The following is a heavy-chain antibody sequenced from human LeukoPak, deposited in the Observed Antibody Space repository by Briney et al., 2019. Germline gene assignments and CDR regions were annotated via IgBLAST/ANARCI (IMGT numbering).Heavy chain of an antibody. J-gene: IGHJ6*03. CDR1: GYTFTGYY. D-gene: IGHD3-3*01. Sequence: ASVKVSCKASGYTFTGYYMHWVRQAPGQGLEWMGWINPNSGGTNYAQKFQGRVTMTRDTSISTAYMELSRLRSDDTAVYCCARVHYDFWSGYRPKNYYYMDVWGKGTTVTVSS. V-gene: IGHV1-2*02. CDR2: INPNSGGT. CDR3: ARVHYDFWSGYRPKNYYYMDV.